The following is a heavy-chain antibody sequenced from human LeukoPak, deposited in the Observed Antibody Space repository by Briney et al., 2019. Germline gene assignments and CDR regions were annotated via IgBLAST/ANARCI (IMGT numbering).Heavy chain of an antibody. Sequence: SETLSLTCTVSGGSTSSGSYYWSWIRQPAGKGLEWIGRIYTSGSTNYNPSLKSRVTISVDTSKNQFSLKLSSVTAADTAVYYCARDPYGDSPFDPWGQGTLVTVSS. J-gene: IGHJ5*02. CDR1: GGSTSSGSYY. CDR3: ARDPYGDSPFDP. V-gene: IGHV4-61*02. CDR2: IYTSGST. D-gene: IGHD4-17*01.